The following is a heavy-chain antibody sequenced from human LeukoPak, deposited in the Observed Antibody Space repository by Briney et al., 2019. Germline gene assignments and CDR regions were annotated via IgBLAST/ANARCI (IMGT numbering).Heavy chain of an antibody. Sequence: PGGSLRLSCAASGFTFSTYVMTWVRQAPGKGLEWVSAIGADGRSTDYADSVKGRFTISRDISKNTLYLQMSSLRAEDTALYYCTRRVGGTPDHWGLGTLVTVSS. CDR2: IGADGRST. V-gene: IGHV3-23*01. J-gene: IGHJ5*02. D-gene: IGHD1-26*01. CDR3: TRRVGGTPDH. CDR1: GFTFSTYV.